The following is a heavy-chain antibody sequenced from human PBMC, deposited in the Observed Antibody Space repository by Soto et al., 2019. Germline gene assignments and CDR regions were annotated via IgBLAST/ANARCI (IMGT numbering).Heavy chain of an antibody. CDR1: GGSISSGDYY. CDR2: IYYSGST. CDR3: ASHTDILSSTVSN. V-gene: IGHV4-30-4*01. J-gene: IGHJ4*02. Sequence: SETLSLTCTVSGGSISSGDYYWSWIRQPPGKGLEWIGYIYYSGSTYYNPSLKSRVTISVDTSKNQFSLKLSSVTAADTAVYYFASHTDILSSTVSNWGQGILVTVSS. D-gene: IGHD5-12*01.